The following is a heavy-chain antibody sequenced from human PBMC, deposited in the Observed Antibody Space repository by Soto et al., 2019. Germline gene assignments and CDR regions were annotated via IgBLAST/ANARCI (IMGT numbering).Heavy chain of an antibody. Sequence: QVQLVESGGGVVQPGRSLRLSCAASGFTFSSYGMHWVRQAPGKGLEWLAVIWYDGSNEYYADSVKGRFTISRDNSKNAQYLQINSIRDEDTAVYYCARDFNAAPDLEYSQHWGQGTLVTVSS. CDR3: ARDFNAAPDLEYSQH. CDR2: IWYDGSNE. D-gene: IGHD6-13*01. CDR1: GFTFSSYG. V-gene: IGHV3-33*01. J-gene: IGHJ1*01.